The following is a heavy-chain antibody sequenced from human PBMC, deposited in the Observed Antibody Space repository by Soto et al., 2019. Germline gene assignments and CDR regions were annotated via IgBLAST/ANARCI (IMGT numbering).Heavy chain of an antibody. CDR3: ARGWSYDILTGYSY. J-gene: IGHJ4*02. CDR1: GGTFSNYA. V-gene: IGHV1-69*01. CDR2: ITPLFGTA. D-gene: IGHD3-9*01. Sequence: QVQLVQSGAEVKKPGSSVKVSCKASGGTFSNYAISWVRQAPGQGHEWMGGITPLFGTASYAQRFQGRVTITADEFTSTAYMELRSLRSEDTAIYYCARGWSYDILTGYSYWGQGTLVTVSS.